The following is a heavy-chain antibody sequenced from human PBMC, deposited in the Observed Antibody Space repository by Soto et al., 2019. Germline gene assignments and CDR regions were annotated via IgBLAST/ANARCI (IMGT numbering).Heavy chain of an antibody. D-gene: IGHD5-18*01. CDR1: GYTFTGYY. CDR3: ARVLRYSYGYDYYGMDV. CDR2: VNPNSGGT. Sequence: ASVKVSCKASGYTFTGYYMHWVRQAPGQGLEWMGWVNPNSGGTNYAQKFQGWVTMTRDTSISTAYMELSRLRSDDTAVYYCARVLRYSYGYDYYGMDVWGQGTTVTVSS. V-gene: IGHV1-2*04. J-gene: IGHJ6*02.